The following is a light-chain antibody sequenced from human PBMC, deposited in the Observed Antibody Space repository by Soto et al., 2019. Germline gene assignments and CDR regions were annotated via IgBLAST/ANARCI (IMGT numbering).Light chain of an antibody. J-gene: IGKJ4*01. CDR2: DAS. CDR3: QQYNDWPPLT. Sequence: EIMMTQSPATVSVSPGERATLSCRASQSIRTNVAWYHQKPGQALRLLIYDASTRAAGLSSWFSGSGSWTEFTLTISCLQSDDVAIFYCQQYNDWPPLTFGGGTRLAI. V-gene: IGKV3-15*01. CDR1: QSIRTN.